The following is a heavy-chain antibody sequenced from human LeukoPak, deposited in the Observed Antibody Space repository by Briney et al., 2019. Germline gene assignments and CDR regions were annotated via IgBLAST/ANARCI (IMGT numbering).Heavy chain of an antibody. D-gene: IGHD6-13*01. CDR1: GFTIDDYA. J-gene: IGHJ6*02. V-gene: IGHV3-9*01. CDR3: AKDGGRSSSWYGFYYGMDV. Sequence: GGSLRLSCAASGFTIDDYAMHWVRQAPGKGLEWVSGISWNSGSIGYADSVKGRFTISRDNAKNPLYLQMNSLRAEDTALYYCAKDGGRSSSWYGFYYGMDVWGQGTSVTVSS. CDR2: ISWNSGSI.